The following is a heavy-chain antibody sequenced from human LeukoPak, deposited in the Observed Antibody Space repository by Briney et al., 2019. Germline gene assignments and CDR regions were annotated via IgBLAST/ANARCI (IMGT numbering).Heavy chain of an antibody. CDR1: GFTFSSYA. J-gene: IGHJ2*01. V-gene: IGHV3-23*01. CDR3: AKGAYCGGDCYDWYFDL. D-gene: IGHD2-21*02. Sequence: GGSLRLSCAASGFTFSSYAMSWVRQAPGKGLEWVSAISGSGGSTDYADSVKGRSTISRDNSKNTLYLQVNSLRAEDTAVYYCAKGAYCGGDCYDWYFDLWGRGTLVTVSS. CDR2: ISGSGGST.